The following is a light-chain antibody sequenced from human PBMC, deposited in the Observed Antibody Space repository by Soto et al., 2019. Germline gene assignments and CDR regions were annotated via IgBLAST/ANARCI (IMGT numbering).Light chain of an antibody. CDR2: DAS. CDR1: QSISSY. J-gene: IGKJ2*01. Sequence: EIVLTQSPATLSLSPGERATLSCRASQSISSYLARYQHKPGQAPRLLIYDASNRATGIPARFSGSGSGTDFTLTISSLEPEDFAVYFCQQSGDWTPYTFGQGTKLEIK. V-gene: IGKV3-11*01. CDR3: QQSGDWTPYT.